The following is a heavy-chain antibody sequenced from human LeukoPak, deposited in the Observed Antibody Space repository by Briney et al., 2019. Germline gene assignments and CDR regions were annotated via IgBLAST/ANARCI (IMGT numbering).Heavy chain of an antibody. V-gene: IGHV1-69*13. J-gene: IGHJ5*02. D-gene: IGHD4-17*01. CDR3: ARERGGDYVFDP. CDR2: ITPLFGRP. Sequence: SVKVSCKASGGTFSNYPISWVRQAPGQGLEWMGGITPLFGRPNYAQKFQGRVTINADESTSTAYMELSSLRSEDTAVYYCARERGGDYVFDPWGQGTLVTVSS. CDR1: GGTFSNYP.